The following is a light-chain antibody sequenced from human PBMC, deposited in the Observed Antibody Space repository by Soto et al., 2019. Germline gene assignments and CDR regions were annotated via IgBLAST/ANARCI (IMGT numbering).Light chain of an antibody. CDR2: QAS. Sequence: IQMTPSPFTLSGSVGDRVTITFRASQSITPWLAWYQQKPGKVPKLLIYQASSLESGVPLRFSGSASGTEFTLTINSLQPDDFATYYCQHYNRYSATFGQGTKVDI. V-gene: IGKV1-5*03. J-gene: IGKJ1*01. CDR3: QHYNRYSAT. CDR1: QSITPW.